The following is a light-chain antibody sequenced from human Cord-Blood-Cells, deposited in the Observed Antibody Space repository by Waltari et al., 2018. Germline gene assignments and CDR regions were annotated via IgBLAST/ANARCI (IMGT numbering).Light chain of an antibody. J-gene: IGLJ1*01. CDR1: SRDVGCYNL. V-gene: IGLV2-23*02. Sequence: QSALTQPASVSGSPGQSITISCTGTSRDVGCYNLVSWYQQHPGKAPKLMIYEVSTRPSGVSNRFSGSKSGNTASLTISGLQAEDEADYYCCSYADSSTYVFGTGTKVTVL. CDR2: EVS. CDR3: CSYADSSTYV.